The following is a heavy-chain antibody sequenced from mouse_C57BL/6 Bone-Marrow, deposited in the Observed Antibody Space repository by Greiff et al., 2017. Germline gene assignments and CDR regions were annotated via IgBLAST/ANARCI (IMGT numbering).Heavy chain of an antibody. CDR3: ASWYFDV. CDR1: GYTFTSYW. CDR2: IDPSASYT. J-gene: IGHJ1*03. Sequence: VQLQQPGAELVRPGTSVKLSCKASGYTFTSYWMHWVKQRPGQGLEWIGVIDPSASYTNYNQKFKGKATLTVDTSSSTAYMQLSSLTSEDSAVYYCASWYFDVWGTGTTVTVSS. V-gene: IGHV1-59*01.